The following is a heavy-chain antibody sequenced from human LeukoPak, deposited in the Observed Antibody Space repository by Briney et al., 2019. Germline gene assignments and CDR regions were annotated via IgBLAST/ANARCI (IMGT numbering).Heavy chain of an antibody. CDR2: TNPNSGGT. CDR1: GYTFTGYY. V-gene: IGHV1-2*02. Sequence: GASVKVSCKASGYTFTGYYMHWVRQAPGLGLGWMGWTNPNSGGTNYAQKFQVRVTMTRDTSISTAYMELSRLRSDDTAVYYCASLGFRELSFDIWGQGTMVTVSS. CDR3: ASLGFRELSFDI. D-gene: IGHD3-10*01. J-gene: IGHJ3*02.